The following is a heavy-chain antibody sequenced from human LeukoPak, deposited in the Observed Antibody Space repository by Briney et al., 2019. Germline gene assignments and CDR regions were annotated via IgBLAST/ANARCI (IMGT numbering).Heavy chain of an antibody. V-gene: IGHV3-23*01. Sequence: GGSLRLSCGASGFTFSNYAINWVRQAPGKGPEWVSAISVSGGGTYYADSVKGRFTISRDNSKNTLYLQMNSLRAEDTAVYYCAKDARENDFWSGYQNYWGQGTLVTVSS. J-gene: IGHJ4*02. D-gene: IGHD3-3*01. CDR2: ISVSGGGT. CDR1: GFTFSNYA. CDR3: AKDARENDFWSGYQNY.